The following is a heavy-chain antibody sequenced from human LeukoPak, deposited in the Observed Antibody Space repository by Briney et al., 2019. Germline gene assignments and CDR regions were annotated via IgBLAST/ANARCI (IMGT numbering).Heavy chain of an antibody. V-gene: IGHV4-39*01. CDR3: AFDSTSPTDY. CDR2: IYYSGST. D-gene: IGHD2-2*01. Sequence: TSETLSLTCTVSGGSISSSSYYWGWIRQPPGKGLEWIGSIYYSGSTYYNPPLKSRVTISVDTSKNQFSLKLSSVTAADTAVYYCAFDSTSPTDYWGQGTLVTVSS. J-gene: IGHJ4*02. CDR1: GGSISSSSYY.